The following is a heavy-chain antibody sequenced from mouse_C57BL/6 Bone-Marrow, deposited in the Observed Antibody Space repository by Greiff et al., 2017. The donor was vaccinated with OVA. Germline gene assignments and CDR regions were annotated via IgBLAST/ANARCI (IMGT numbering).Heavy chain of an antibody. J-gene: IGHJ1*03. Sequence: VQLQQSGAELVRPGASVKLSCTASGFNIKDDYMHWVKQRPEQGLEWIGWIDPENGDTEYASKFQGKATITADTSSNTAYLQLSSLTSEDTAVYYCTTSRGGYFEVWGTGTTVTVSS. CDR1: GFNIKDDY. V-gene: IGHV14-4*01. CDR2: IDPENGDT. CDR3: TTSRGGYFEV. D-gene: IGHD1-1*01.